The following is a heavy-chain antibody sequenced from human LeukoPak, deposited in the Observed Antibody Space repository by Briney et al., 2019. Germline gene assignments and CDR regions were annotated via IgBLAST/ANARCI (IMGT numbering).Heavy chain of an antibody. J-gene: IGHJ4*02. CDR3: ARGAGYCSGGSCSRLKYYFDY. CDR2: INHSGST. CDR1: GGSFSGYY. Sequence: SETLSLTCAVYGGSFSGYYWSWIRQPPGKGLEWIGEINHSGSTNYNPSLKSRVTISVDTSKNQFSLKLSSVTAADTAVYYCARGAGYCSGGSCSRLKYYFDYWGRGTLVTVSS. D-gene: IGHD2-15*01. V-gene: IGHV4-34*01.